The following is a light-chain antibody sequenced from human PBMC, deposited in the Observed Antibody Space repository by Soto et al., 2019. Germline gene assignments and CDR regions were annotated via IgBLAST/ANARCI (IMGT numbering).Light chain of an antibody. Sequence: QSALTQPASLSGSPGQSITISCTGTSSDVGSYNLVSWYQQHPGKAPKLMFYEVSKRPSGVSNRFSGSKSGNTASLTISGLQAEDEADYYCCSYAGSSTVVFGGGTKLTVL. CDR3: CSYAGSSTVV. CDR2: EVS. V-gene: IGLV2-23*02. J-gene: IGLJ2*01. CDR1: SSDVGSYNL.